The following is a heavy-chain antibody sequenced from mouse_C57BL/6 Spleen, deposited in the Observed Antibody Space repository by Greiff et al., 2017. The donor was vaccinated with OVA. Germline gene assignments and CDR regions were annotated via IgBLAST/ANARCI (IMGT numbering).Heavy chain of an antibody. CDR2: IDPETGGT. D-gene: IGHD1-1*01. J-gene: IGHJ2*01. Sequence: QVQLKESGAELVRPGASVTLSCKASGYTFTDYEMHWVKQTPVHGLEWIGAIDPETGGTAYNQKFKGKAILTADKSSSTAYMELRSLTSEDSAVYYCTCTTVVATPFDYWGQGTTLTVSS. V-gene: IGHV1-15*01. CDR3: TCTTVVATPFDY. CDR1: GYTFTDYE.